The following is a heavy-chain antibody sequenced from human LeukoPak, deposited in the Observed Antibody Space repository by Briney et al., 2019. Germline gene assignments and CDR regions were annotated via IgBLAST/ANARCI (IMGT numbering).Heavy chain of an antibody. Sequence: GRSLRLSCAASGFTFSTYVIHWVRQAPGKGLEWVTIIWFDGNNKYYADSVKGRFTISRDNSKNMLYLQMNSLRAGDTAVYYCASARPTSSWTAFDIWGQGTMVTVSS. V-gene: IGHV3-33*01. CDR1: GFTFSTYV. D-gene: IGHD6-13*01. CDR3: ASARPTSSWTAFDI. CDR2: IWFDGNNK. J-gene: IGHJ3*02.